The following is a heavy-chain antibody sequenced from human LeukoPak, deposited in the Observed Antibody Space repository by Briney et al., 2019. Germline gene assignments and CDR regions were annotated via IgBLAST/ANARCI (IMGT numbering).Heavy chain of an antibody. V-gene: IGHV3-23*01. Sequence: PGGSLRLSCAASGFTFSSYAMSWVRQAPGKGLEWVSAISGSGGSTYYADSVKGRFTISRDNSKNALYLQMNSLRAEDTAVYYCAKDVDVVVTAGFDYWGQGTLVIVSS. CDR2: ISGSGGST. D-gene: IGHD2-21*02. J-gene: IGHJ4*02. CDR3: AKDVDVVVTAGFDY. CDR1: GFTFSSYA.